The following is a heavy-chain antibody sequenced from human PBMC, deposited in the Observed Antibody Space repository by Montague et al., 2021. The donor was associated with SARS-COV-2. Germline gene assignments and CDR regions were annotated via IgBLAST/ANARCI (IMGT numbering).Heavy chain of an antibody. CDR1: GGSIGNSDNY. Sequence: TLSLTCTVSGGSIGNSDNYWSWIRPHPGKGLEWIGYIYSSGTTYYNPSLRIRVTISVDTSKKQFSLKLSSVTAADTAVYYCARGLYGFTDTTDAFDIWGQGTMVTVSS. CDR2: IYSSGTT. CDR3: ARGLYGFTDTTDAFDI. D-gene: IGHD3-10*01. V-gene: IGHV4-31*03. J-gene: IGHJ3*02.